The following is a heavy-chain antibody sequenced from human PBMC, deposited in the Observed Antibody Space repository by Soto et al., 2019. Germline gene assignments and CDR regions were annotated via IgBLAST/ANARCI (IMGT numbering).Heavy chain of an antibody. CDR1: GGSISGSSYY. CDR2: IYYSGST. J-gene: IGHJ6*03. CDR3: ARLRSGYYMLRRYYYYMDV. V-gene: IGHV4-39*01. D-gene: IGHD3-3*01. Sequence: SETLSLTCTVSGGSISGSSYYWGWIRQPPGKGLEWIGSIYYSGSTYYNPSLKSRVTISVDTSKNQFSLKLSSVTAADTAVYYCARLRSGYYMLRRYYYYMDVWGKGTTVTVSS.